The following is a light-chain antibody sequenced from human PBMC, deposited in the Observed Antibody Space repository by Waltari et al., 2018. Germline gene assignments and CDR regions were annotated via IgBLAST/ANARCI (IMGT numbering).Light chain of an antibody. CDR1: QSILFDSNNKSY. CDR3: HQYNNWPT. CDR2: WAS. J-gene: IGKJ1*01. V-gene: IGKV4-1*01. Sequence: DIVMTQSPDSLAVSLGERATINCKSDQSILFDSNNKSYLAWYQQKAGQPPRLLIYWASTRQPGVPDRFSGSGSGTNFTLTISSLQSEDFGVYYCHQYNNWPTFGQGTKVEIK.